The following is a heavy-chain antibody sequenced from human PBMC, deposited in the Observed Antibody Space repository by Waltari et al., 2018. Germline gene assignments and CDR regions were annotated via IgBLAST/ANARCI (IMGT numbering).Heavy chain of an antibody. CDR1: GGSFSGYY. D-gene: IGHD1-1*01. V-gene: IGHV4-34*01. Sequence: QVQLQQWGAGLLTPSETLSLTCAVYGGSFSGYYWSWIRQPPGKGLEWIGEINHSGSTNYNPSLKSRVTISVDTSKNQFSLKLSSVTAADTAVYYCARQAPTREYTGGDYYYMDVWGKGTTVTVSS. CDR2: INHSGST. J-gene: IGHJ6*03. CDR3: ARQAPTREYTGGDYYYMDV.